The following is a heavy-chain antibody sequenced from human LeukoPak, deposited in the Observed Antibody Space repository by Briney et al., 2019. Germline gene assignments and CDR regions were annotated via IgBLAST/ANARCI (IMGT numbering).Heavy chain of an antibody. J-gene: IGHJ3*02. D-gene: IGHD3-16*01. CDR1: ADSISTSNYY. Sequence: SETLSLTCTVSADSISTSNYYWGWVRQPPGTGLEWLGSVYYTGRTYDNPSLKSRVTISVDTSKNQFSLKLNPVTAADTAVYYCATTPHYEGGGFDIWGQGTMVTVSS. V-gene: IGHV4-39*01. CDR2: VYYTGRT. CDR3: ATTPHYEGGGFDI.